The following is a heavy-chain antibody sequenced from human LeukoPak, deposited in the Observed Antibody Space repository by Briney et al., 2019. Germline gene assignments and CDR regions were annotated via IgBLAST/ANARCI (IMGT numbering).Heavy chain of an antibody. CDR2: INPNSGGT. Sequence: ASVKVSCKASGYTFTGYYMHWVRQAPGQGLEWMGWINPNSGGTNYALKFQGRVTMTRNTSISTAYMELSRLRSDDTAMYYCASLSLGRGVPRSDYWGQGTLVTVSS. V-gene: IGHV1-2*02. CDR3: ASLSLGRGVPRSDY. CDR1: GYTFTGYY. J-gene: IGHJ4*02. D-gene: IGHD3-10*01.